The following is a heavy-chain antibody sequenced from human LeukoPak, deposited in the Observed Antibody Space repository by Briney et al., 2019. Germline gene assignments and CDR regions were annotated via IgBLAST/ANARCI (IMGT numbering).Heavy chain of an antibody. CDR2: ISSSGSTI. CDR3: ARDQLYYYDSSVAFH. J-gene: IGHJ4*02. D-gene: IGHD3-22*01. V-gene: IGHV3-48*03. CDR1: GFTFSSYE. Sequence: GGSLRLSCAASGFTFSSYEMNWVRQAPGKGLEWVSYISSSGSTIYYTDSVKGRFTISRDNAKNSLYLQMNSLRAEDTAVYYCARDQLYYYDSSVAFHWGQGTLVTVSS.